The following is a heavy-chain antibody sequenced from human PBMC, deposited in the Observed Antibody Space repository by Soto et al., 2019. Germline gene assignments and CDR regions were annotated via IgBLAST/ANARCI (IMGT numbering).Heavy chain of an antibody. J-gene: IGHJ4*02. CDR2: ISRDGNTK. CDR3: ARELASGN. V-gene: IGHV3-30*03. D-gene: IGHD3-10*01. CDR1: GFTLSNNG. Sequence: QVQLVESGGGVVQPGRSLRLSCAASGFTLSNNGMHWVRQAPGKGLEWVAGISRDGNTKFYADSVKGRFAISKDNSENTLYLQMNSLRVEESAVYFCARELASGNWGQGTLVTVFS.